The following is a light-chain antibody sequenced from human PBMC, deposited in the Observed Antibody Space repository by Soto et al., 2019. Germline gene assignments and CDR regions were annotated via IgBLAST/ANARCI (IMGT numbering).Light chain of an antibody. CDR3: SSYTGGSTYV. CDR1: SSDSGGYKY. J-gene: IGLJ1*01. Sequence: QSVLTQPASVSGSPGQSITISCTGTSSDSGGYKYVSWYQQHPGKAPKLMIYDVRNRHSGVSNRFSGYKSGNTATLTISGLQGEDEAEDYCSSYTGGSTYVFGTGTKLPVL. CDR2: DVR. V-gene: IGLV2-14*01.